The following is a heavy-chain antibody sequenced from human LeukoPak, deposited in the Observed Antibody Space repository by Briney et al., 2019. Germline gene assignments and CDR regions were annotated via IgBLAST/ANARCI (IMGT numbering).Heavy chain of an antibody. Sequence: PGGSLRLSCAASGFTFSSYGMHWVRQAPGKGLEWVAFIRYDGSNKYYADSVKGRFTISRDNSENTLYLQMNSLRAEDTAVYHCAKDSSSSSDYYYYYYMDVWGKGTTVTVSS. D-gene: IGHD6-6*01. V-gene: IGHV3-30*02. CDR2: IRYDGSNK. J-gene: IGHJ6*03. CDR1: GFTFSSYG. CDR3: AKDSSSSSDYYYYYYMDV.